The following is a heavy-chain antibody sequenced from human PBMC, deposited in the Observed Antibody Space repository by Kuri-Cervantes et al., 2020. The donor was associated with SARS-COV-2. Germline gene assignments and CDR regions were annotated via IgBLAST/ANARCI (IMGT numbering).Heavy chain of an antibody. D-gene: IGHD4-17*01. V-gene: IGHV4-30-2*01. CDR2: IYHSGST. J-gene: IGHJ4*02. Sequence: LRLSCTVSGGSISSGGYYWSWIRQPPGKGLEWVGYIYHSGSTYYNPSLKSRVTISVDGSKNQFSLKLSSVTAADTAVYYCARVGDRTSTKFDYWGQGTLVTVSS. CDR1: GGSISSGGYY. CDR3: ARVGDRTSTKFDY.